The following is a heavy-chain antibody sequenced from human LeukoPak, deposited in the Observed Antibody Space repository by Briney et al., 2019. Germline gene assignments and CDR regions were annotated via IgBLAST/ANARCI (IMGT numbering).Heavy chain of an antibody. J-gene: IGHJ6*02. CDR3: ARDPGAPATYYDILTGFGRYPYYYGMDV. CDR2: ISSSSSTI. D-gene: IGHD3-9*01. CDR1: GFTFSSYS. Sequence: PGGSLRLSCAASGFTFSSYSMNWVRQAPGKGLEWVSYISSSSSTIYYADSVKGRFTISRDNAKNSLYLQMNSLRAEDTAVYYCARDPGAPATYYDILTGFGRYPYYYGMDVWGQGTTVTVSS. V-gene: IGHV3-48*01.